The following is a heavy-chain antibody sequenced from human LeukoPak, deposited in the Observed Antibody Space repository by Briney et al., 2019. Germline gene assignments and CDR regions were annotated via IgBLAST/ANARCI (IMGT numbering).Heavy chain of an antibody. CDR2: ISAYNGNT. J-gene: IGHJ3*02. CDR1: GGTFSSYA. V-gene: IGHV1-18*01. Sequence: ASVKVSCKASGGTFSSYAISWVRQAPGQGLEWMGWISAYNGNTNYAQKLQGRVTMTTDTSTSTAYMELRSLRSDDTAVYYCASGLNRGAFDIWGQGTMVTVSS. CDR3: ASGLNRGAFDI. D-gene: IGHD3-22*01.